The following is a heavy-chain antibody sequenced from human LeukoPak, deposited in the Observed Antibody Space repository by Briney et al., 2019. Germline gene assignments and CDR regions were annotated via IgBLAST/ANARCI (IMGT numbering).Heavy chain of an antibody. CDR3: ARRYGRFGVVYFDY. Sequence: SETLSLTCTVSGGSISSYYWSWIRQPPGKGLEGIGYIYYSGSTNYNPSLKSRVTISVDTSKNQFSLKLNSMTAADTAVYYCARRYGRFGVVYFDYWGQGTLVTVSS. CDR1: GGSISSYY. V-gene: IGHV4-59*08. J-gene: IGHJ4*02. D-gene: IGHD3-3*01. CDR2: IYYSGST.